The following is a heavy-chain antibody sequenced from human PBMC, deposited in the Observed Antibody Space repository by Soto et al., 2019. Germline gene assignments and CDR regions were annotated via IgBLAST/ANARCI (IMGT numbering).Heavy chain of an antibody. Sequence: HGESLKISCKGSGYSFTSYWISWVRQMPGKGLEWMGRIDPSDSYTNYSPSFQGHVTISADKSISTAYLQWSSLKASDTAMYYCARRKIGSYGMDVWGQGTTVTVSS. CDR2: IDPSDSYT. CDR1: GYSFTSYW. V-gene: IGHV5-10-1*01. J-gene: IGHJ6*02. D-gene: IGHD1-26*01. CDR3: ARRKIGSYGMDV.